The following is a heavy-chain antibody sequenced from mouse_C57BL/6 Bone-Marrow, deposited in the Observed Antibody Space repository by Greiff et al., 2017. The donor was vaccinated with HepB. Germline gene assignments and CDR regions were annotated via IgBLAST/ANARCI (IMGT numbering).Heavy chain of an antibody. V-gene: IGHV1-64*01. J-gene: IGHJ4*01. CDR2: IHPNSGST. CDR3: ARIRGYYAMDY. Sequence: VQLQQPGAELVKPGASVKLSCKASGYTFTSYWMHWVKQRPGQGLEWIGMIHPNSGSTNYNEKFKRKATLTVDKSSSTAYMQLSSLTSEDSAVYYCARIRGYYAMDYWGQGTSVTVSS. CDR1: GYTFTSYW.